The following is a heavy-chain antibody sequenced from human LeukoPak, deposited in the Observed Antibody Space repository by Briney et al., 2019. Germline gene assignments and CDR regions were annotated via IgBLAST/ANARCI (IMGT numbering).Heavy chain of an antibody. CDR2: ISYDGSNE. Sequence: GGSLRLSCEASGFTFSSYWMSWVRQAPGKGLEWVAVISYDGSNEYYADSVKGRFTISRDNSKNTLYLQMNSLRGEDTAVYYCAKDPGKFWSGHDYWGQGTLVTVSS. CDR3: AKDPGKFWSGHDY. D-gene: IGHD3-3*01. J-gene: IGHJ4*02. CDR1: GFTFSSYW. V-gene: IGHV3-30*18.